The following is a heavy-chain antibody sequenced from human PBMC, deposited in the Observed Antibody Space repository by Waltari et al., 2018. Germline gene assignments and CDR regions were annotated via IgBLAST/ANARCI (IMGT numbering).Heavy chain of an antibody. Sequence: EVQLVESGGGLVQPGGSLRLSFAASGVTFSSYAILWVGQAPGKGLEYVSAISSNGGSTYYADSVKGRFTISRDNSKNTLYLQMGSLRAEDMAVYYCARAREQLVPDAFDIWGQGTMVTVSS. V-gene: IGHV3-64*07. CDR3: ARAREQLVPDAFDI. J-gene: IGHJ3*02. CDR2: ISSNGGST. D-gene: IGHD6-6*01. CDR1: GVTFSSYA.